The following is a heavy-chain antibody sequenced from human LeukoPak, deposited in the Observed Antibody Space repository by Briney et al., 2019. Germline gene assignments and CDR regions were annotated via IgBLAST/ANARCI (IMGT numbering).Heavy chain of an antibody. Sequence: GGSLRLSCAASGFTFSSYATHWVRQAPGKGLEYVSAISSNGGSTYYANSVKGRFTISRDNSKNTLYLQMGSLRAEDMAVYYCARDPGIATASGYFDYWGQGTLVTVSS. V-gene: IGHV3-64*01. J-gene: IGHJ4*02. CDR1: GFTFSSYA. D-gene: IGHD6-13*01. CDR2: ISSNGGST. CDR3: ARDPGIATASGYFDY.